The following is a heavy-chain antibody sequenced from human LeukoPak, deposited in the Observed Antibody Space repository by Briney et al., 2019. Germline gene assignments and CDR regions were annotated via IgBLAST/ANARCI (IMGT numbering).Heavy chain of an antibody. V-gene: IGHV3-7*01. D-gene: IGHD3-3*01. Sequence: PGGSLRLSCAASGFTFSSYWMSWVRQAPGKGLEWVANIKQDGSEKYYVDSVKGRFTISRDNAKNSLYLQMNSLRAEDTAVYYCAREETYYDFWSGPGFRWGSQTYYMDVWGKGTTVTVSS. CDR2: IKQDGSEK. CDR1: GFTFSSYW. CDR3: AREETYYDFWSGPGFRWGSQTYYMDV. J-gene: IGHJ6*03.